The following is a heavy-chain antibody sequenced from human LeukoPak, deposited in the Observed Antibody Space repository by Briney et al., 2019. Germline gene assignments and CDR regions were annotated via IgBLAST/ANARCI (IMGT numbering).Heavy chain of an antibody. V-gene: IGHV4-34*01. CDR1: GGSFSGYY. CDR3: ASRSTYMVRGYYFDY. CDR2: INHSGST. Sequence: PSETLSLTCAVYGGSFSGYYWSWIRQPPGKGLEWIWEINHSGSTNYNPSLKSRVTISVDTSKNQFSLKLSSVTAADTAVYYCASRSTYMVRGYYFDYWGQGTLVTVSS. J-gene: IGHJ4*02. D-gene: IGHD3-10*01.